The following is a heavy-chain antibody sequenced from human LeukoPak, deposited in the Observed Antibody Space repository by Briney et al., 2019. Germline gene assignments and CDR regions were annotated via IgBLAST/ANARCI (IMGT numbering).Heavy chain of an antibody. J-gene: IGHJ6*03. CDR3: ARGDIVVVPAANGIYYYMDV. Sequence: SSETLSLTCAVYGGCFSGYYWSWIRQSPGKGLEWIGEINHSGSTNYNPSLKSRVTISVDTSKNQFSLKLSSVTAADTALYYCARGDIVVVPAANGIYYYMDVWGKGTTVTVSS. V-gene: IGHV4-34*01. D-gene: IGHD2-2*01. CDR1: GGCFSGYY. CDR2: INHSGST.